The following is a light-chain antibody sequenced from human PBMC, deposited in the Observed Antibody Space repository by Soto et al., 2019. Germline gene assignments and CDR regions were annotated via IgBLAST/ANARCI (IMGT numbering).Light chain of an antibody. J-gene: IGKJ1*01. CDR3: QQYDNLLWT. Sequence: DIHRYQSASSLSVSIGERVTITCRASQTISSWLAWYQQKPGKAPKLLIYDASNLETGVPSRFSGSGSGTDFTFTISSLQPEDIATYYCQQYDNLLWTFGQGTKVDIK. CDR2: DAS. V-gene: IGKV1-33*01. CDR1: QTISSW.